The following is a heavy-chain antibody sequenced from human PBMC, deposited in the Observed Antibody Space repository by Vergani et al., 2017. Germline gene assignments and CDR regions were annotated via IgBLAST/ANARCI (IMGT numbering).Heavy chain of an antibody. Sequence: QVQLQESGPGLVKPSQTLSLTCTVSGGSISSGSYYWSGIRQPAGKGLEWIGRFYTSGSTNYNPSLKSRVTMSVDTSKNQFSLKLSSVTAADPAVYYCARVGVGISFDYWGQGTLVTVSS. CDR3: ARVGVGISFDY. J-gene: IGHJ4*02. CDR2: FYTSGST. D-gene: IGHD3-3*01. CDR1: GGSISSGSYY. V-gene: IGHV4-61*02.